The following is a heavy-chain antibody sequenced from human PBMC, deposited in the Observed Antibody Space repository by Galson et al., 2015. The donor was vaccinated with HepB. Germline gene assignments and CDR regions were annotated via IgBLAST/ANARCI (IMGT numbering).Heavy chain of an antibody. J-gene: IGHJ5*02. D-gene: IGHD3-3*01. V-gene: IGHV1-24*01. CDR1: GYTLTELS. CDR2: FDPEDGET. CDR3: ATEMHYYAEKIWSGYGT. Sequence: SDKVSGQVSGYTLTELSMHWVRQAPGKGLEWMGGFDPEDGETIYAQKFQGRVTMTEDTSTDTAYMELSSLRSEDTAVYYCATEMHYYAEKIWSGYGTWGQGTLVTVSS.